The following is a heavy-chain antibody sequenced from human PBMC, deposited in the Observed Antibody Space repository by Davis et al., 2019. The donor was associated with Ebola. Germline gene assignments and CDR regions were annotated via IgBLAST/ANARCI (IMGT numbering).Heavy chain of an antibody. D-gene: IGHD3-16*01. Sequence: ASVKVSCKASGYTFTSYGISWVRQAPGQGLEWMGWISAYNGNTNYAQKLQGRVTMTTDTSTSTAYMELRSLRSDDTAVYYCARERSPGGRGGELDYWGQGTLVTVSS. CDR3: ARERSPGGRGGELDY. CDR2: ISAYNGNT. V-gene: IGHV1-18*01. CDR1: GYTFTSYG. J-gene: IGHJ4*02.